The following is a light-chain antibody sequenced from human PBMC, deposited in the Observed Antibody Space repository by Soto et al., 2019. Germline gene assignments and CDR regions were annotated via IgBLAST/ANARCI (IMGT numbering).Light chain of an antibody. CDR2: RST. CDR3: AAWDDSLYGVV. V-gene: IGLV1-44*01. CDR1: SSNVGSNS. Sequence: QAVVTQPPSASGTPGQRVTISCSGSSSNVGSNSVNWYQHFPGTAPKVLIYRSTQRPSGVPDRFSGSKSGTSASLAISGLQSEDEDDYYCAAWDDSLYGVVFGGGTKLTVL. J-gene: IGLJ2*01.